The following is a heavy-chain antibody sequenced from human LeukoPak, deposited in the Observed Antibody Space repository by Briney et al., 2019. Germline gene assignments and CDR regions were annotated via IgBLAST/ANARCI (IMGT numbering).Heavy chain of an antibody. Sequence: GGSLRLSCAASGFTFSSYEMNWVRQAPGKGLEWVSYISSSGSTIYYADSVKGRFTISRDNAKNSLYLQMNSLRAEDTAVYYCAELGITTIGRVRGKGTPVTTSS. V-gene: IGHV3-48*03. CDR3: AELGITTIGRV. CDR1: GFTFSSYE. CDR2: ISSSGSTI. D-gene: IGHD3-10*02. J-gene: IGHJ6*04.